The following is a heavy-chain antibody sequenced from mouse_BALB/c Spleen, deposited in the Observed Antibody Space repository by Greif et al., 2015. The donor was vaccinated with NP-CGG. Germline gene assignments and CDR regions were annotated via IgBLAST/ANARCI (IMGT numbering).Heavy chain of an antibody. Sequence: VQLQQSGPELMKPGASVKISCKASGYSFTSYYMHWVKQSHGKSLEWIGYIDPFNGGTSYNQKFKGKATLTVDKSSSTAYMHLSSLTSEDSAVYYCARTRAFITTATDYAMDYWGQGTSVTVSS. D-gene: IGHD1-2*01. J-gene: IGHJ4*01. CDR3: ARTRAFITTATDYAMDY. CDR2: IDPFNGGT. V-gene: IGHV1S135*01. CDR1: GYSFTSYY.